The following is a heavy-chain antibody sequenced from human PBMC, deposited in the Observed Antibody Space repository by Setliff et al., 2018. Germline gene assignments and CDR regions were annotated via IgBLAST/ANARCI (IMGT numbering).Heavy chain of an antibody. CDR1: GFNFRTYH. J-gene: IGHJ6*03. CDR3: AKDGDYNFWSGYFRAYYYYYYMDV. V-gene: IGHV3-48*01. Sequence: PGGSLRLSCAASGFNFRTYHMSWVRQAPGKGLEWVSYVSTSGTTIYYADSVKGRFTISRDNSKNTLYLQMNSLRAEDTAVYYCAKDGDYNFWSGYFRAYYYYYYMDVWGKGTTVTVSS. CDR2: VSTSGTTI. D-gene: IGHD3-3*01.